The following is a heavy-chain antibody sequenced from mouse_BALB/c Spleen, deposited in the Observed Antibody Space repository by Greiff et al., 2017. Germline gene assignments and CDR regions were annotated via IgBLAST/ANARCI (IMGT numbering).Heavy chain of an antibody. V-gene: IGHV5-12-2*01. CDR2: ISNGGGST. CDR3: AKHGYRYDQGYYFDY. CDR1: GFTFSSYT. J-gene: IGHJ2*01. Sequence: DVKLVESGGGLVQPGGSLKLSCAASGFTFSSYTMSWVRQTPEKRLEWVAYISNGGGSTYYPDTVKGRFTISRDNAKNTLYLQMSSLKSEDTAMYYCAKHGYRYDQGYYFDYRGQGTTLTVSP. D-gene: IGHD2-14*01.